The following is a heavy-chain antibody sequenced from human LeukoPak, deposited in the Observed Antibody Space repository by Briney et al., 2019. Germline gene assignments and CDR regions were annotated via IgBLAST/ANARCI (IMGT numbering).Heavy chain of an antibody. Sequence: SETLSLTCTVSGGSISSYYWSWIRQPAGKGLEWIGRIYTSGSTNYNPSLKSRVTMSVDTSKNQFSLELSSVTAADTAVYYCARGTNYYGRFDYWGQGTLVTVSS. V-gene: IGHV4-4*07. J-gene: IGHJ4*02. CDR2: IYTSGST. CDR1: GGSISSYY. D-gene: IGHD3-10*01. CDR3: ARGTNYYGRFDY.